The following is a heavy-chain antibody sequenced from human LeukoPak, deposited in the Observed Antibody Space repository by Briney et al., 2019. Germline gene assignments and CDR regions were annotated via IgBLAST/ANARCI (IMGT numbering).Heavy chain of an antibody. CDR1: GGSFSGYY. J-gene: IGHJ4*02. CDR2: INHSGST. D-gene: IGHD3-22*01. CDR3: ARIDPYYYDSSGYLHFDY. V-gene: IGHV4-34*01. Sequence: SETLSLTCAVYGGSFSGYYWSWIRQPPGKGLEWIGEINHSGSTNCNPSLKSRVTISVDTSKNQFSLKLSSVTAADTAVYYCARIDPYYYDSSGYLHFDYWGQGTLVTVSS.